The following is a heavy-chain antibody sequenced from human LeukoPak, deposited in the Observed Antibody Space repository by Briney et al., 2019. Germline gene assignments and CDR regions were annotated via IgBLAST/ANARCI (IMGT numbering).Heavy chain of an antibody. Sequence: PGGSLRLSCAVSGFTFSSYAMHWVRQAPGKGLEWVAVTSHDGGNKYYADSVKGRFTISRDNSKNTLYLQMNSLGVEDTAVYYCARDRGRNWFDPWGQGTLVTVSS. CDR2: TSHDGGNK. D-gene: IGHD5-24*01. CDR1: GFTFSSYA. CDR3: ARDRGRNWFDP. V-gene: IGHV3-30-3*01. J-gene: IGHJ5*02.